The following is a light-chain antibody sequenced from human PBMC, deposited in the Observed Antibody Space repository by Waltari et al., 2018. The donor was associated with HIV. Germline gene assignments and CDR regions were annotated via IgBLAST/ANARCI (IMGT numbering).Light chain of an antibody. J-gene: IGLJ1*01. CDR3: NSYESIDNVV. CDR2: DVS. Sequence: QPALTQPASVSGPPGQSITISCTGTDSDIGGYNFVSWYQQHPGKAPRLLIFDVSARPSGVSSRFAGSKSGNTASLTISRLQAEDEADYFCNSYESIDNVVFGIGTKVTV. V-gene: IGLV2-14*03. CDR1: DSDIGGYNF.